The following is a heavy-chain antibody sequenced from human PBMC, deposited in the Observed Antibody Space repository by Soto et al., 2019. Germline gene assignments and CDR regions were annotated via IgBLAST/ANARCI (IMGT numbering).Heavy chain of an antibody. CDR2: IYYSGST. J-gene: IGHJ4*02. CDR1: GGSISSGDYY. Sequence: SETLSLTCTVSGGSISSGDYYWSWIRQYPGKGLEWIGFIYYSGSTYYNPSLKSRVTTSLDTSKNQFSLKLNSVTAADTAVYYCERDLSSGYNYFDHWGQGTLVTVS. D-gene: IGHD3-22*01. V-gene: IGHV4-31*03. CDR3: ERDLSSGYNYFDH.